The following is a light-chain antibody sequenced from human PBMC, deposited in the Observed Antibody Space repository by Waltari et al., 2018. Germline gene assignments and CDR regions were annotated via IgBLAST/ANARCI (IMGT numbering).Light chain of an antibody. V-gene: IGLV1-47*01. J-gene: IGLJ3*02. CDR2: NND. Sequence: VLTLPPSASGTPGQAVSIPCSGSSSNIGRNYVYWYQQLPGTAPKLLIYNNDQRPSEVPHRFFGSKSDTSASLVISGLRSEDEGHYNCAAWDNSLSAWVFGGGTKLT. CDR1: SSNIGRNY. CDR3: AAWDNSLSAWV.